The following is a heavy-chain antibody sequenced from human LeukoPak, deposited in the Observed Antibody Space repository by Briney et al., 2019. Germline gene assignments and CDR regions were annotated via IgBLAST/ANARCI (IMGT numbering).Heavy chain of an antibody. J-gene: IGHJ5*02. V-gene: IGHV4-39*01. CDR1: GGSISSSSYY. Sequence: PSETLSLTCTVSGGSISSSSYYWGWIRQPPGKGLEWIGSIFYSGSTYYNPSLKSRVTISVDTSSNKFSLRLTSVTAADTAVYYCARPGGGNYPWGQGTLVAVSS. CDR2: IFYSGST. D-gene: IGHD4-23*01. CDR3: ARPGGGNYP.